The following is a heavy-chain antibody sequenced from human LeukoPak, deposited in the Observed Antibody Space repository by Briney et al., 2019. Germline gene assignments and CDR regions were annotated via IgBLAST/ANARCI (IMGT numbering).Heavy chain of an antibody. D-gene: IGHD4-17*01. CDR1: GFIVSSNY. V-gene: IGHV3-53*01. Sequence: GGSLRLSCAASGFIVSSNYMTWVRQAPGKGLEWVSVIYSGGSTYYADSVKGRFTISRDTSENTLYLQMNSLRAEDTAVYYCARDGQYGEPFDYWGQGTLVTVSS. J-gene: IGHJ4*02. CDR2: IYSGGST. CDR3: ARDGQYGEPFDY.